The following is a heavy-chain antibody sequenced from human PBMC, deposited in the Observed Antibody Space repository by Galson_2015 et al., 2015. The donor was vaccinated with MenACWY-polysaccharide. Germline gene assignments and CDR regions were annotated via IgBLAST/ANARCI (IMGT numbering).Heavy chain of an antibody. CDR3: ARRAPSWGFFDY. CDR1: GGSISSGGYY. CDR2: IHYSGST. V-gene: IGHV4-31*03. D-gene: IGHD3-16*01. J-gene: IGHJ4*02. Sequence: SLTCTVSGGSISSGGYYWSWIRQHPGKGLEWIGYIHYSGSTYYNPSLRGRVTVSVDTSKNQFSLKLSSVTAADTAVYYCARRAPSWGFFDYWGQGALVTVSS.